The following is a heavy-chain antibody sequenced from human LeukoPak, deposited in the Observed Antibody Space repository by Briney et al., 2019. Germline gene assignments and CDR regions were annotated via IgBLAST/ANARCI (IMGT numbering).Heavy chain of an antibody. J-gene: IGHJ4*02. Sequence: ASVKVSCKASGYTFTDYYIDWVRQAPGQGVEWMGRINPNSGGTSYAQNFQGRVTMTRDTSINTAYMELSRLRSDDTAVYYCARDGVTSSPTYWGQGTLVTVSS. CDR1: GYTFTDYY. CDR2: INPNSGGT. V-gene: IGHV1-2*06. D-gene: IGHD2-2*01. CDR3: ARDGVTSSPTY.